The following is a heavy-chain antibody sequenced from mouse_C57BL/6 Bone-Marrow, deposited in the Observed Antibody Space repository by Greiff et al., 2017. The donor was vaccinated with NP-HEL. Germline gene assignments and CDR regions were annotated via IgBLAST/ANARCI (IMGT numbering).Heavy chain of an antibody. CDR3: ARHGDTMVVAPFDY. Sequence: EVKLVQSGGGLVQPGGSLKLSCAASGFTFSDYYMYWVRQTPEKRLEWVAYISNGGGSTYYPDTVKGRFTISRENAKNTLYLQMSRLKSEDTAMYYCARHGDTMVVAPFDYWGQGTTLTVSS. CDR1: GFTFSDYY. CDR2: ISNGGGST. V-gene: IGHV5-12*01. J-gene: IGHJ2*01. D-gene: IGHD1-1*01.